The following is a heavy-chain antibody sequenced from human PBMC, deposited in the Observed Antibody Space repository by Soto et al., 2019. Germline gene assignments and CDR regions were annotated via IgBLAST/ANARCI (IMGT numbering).Heavy chain of an antibody. Sequence: GGSLRLSCAASGFTFSSHGMHWFRQAPGKGLEWAAIIWYDGSNKYYADSVKGRFTISRDNSKNTVYLQMNSLRAEDTAVYYCATLGGGYSGYALDYWGQGALVTVSS. CDR3: ATLGGGYSGYALDY. V-gene: IGHV3-33*01. CDR1: GFTFSSHG. CDR2: IWYDGSNK. D-gene: IGHD5-12*01. J-gene: IGHJ4*02.